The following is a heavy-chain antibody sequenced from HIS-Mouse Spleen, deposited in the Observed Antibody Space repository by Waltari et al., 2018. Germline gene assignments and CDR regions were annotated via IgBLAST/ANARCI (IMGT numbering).Heavy chain of an antibody. J-gene: IGHJ4*02. CDR3: AKEGGPYSGSYFDY. CDR1: GFTFSRYG. D-gene: IGHD1-26*01. Sequence: QVQLVESGGGVVQPGRSLRLSCAASGFTFSRYGIHWVRQAPGKGLEWVAVISYDGSNKYYADSVKGRFTISRDNSKNTLYLQMNSLRAEDTAVYYCAKEGGPYSGSYFDYWGQGTLVTVSS. CDR2: ISYDGSNK. V-gene: IGHV3-30*18.